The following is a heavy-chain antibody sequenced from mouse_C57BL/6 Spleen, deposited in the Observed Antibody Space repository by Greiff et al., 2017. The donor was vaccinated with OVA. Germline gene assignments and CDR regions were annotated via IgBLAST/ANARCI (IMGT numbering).Heavy chain of an antibody. CDR2: INPNNGDT. V-gene: IGHV1-18*01. CDR3: ARKSNYVYDVGY. D-gene: IGHD2-5*01. Sequence: VQLQQSGPELVKPGASVKISCKASGYTFTDYNMDWVKQSPGKSLEWIGDINPNNGDTNYNQKFKGKATLTVDKSSSTAYMQLRSLTSEDTAVYDCARKSNYVYDVGYWGQGTTLTAAS. CDR1: GYTFTDYN. J-gene: IGHJ2*01.